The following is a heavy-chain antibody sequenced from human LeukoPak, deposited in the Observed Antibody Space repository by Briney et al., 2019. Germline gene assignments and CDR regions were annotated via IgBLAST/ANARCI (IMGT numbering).Heavy chain of an antibody. CDR2: IKSNTDGGTT. CDR1: GFTFSNAW. Sequence: GGSLRLSCAASGFTFSNAWMSWVRQAPGKGLEWVGRIKSNTDGGTTDYAAPVKGRFTISRDDSIDILNLQMTNLKTEDTAVYFCNTDPTYALYYHYYGLDVWGQGTTVTVSS. V-gene: IGHV3-15*01. D-gene: IGHD4-17*01. CDR3: NTDPTYALYYHYYGLDV. J-gene: IGHJ6*02.